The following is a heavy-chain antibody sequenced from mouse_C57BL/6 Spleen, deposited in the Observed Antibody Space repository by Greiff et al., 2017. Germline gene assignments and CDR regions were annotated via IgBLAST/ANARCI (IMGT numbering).Heavy chain of an antibody. Sequence: VQLQQPGAELVKPGASVKLSCKASGYTFTSYWMHWVKQRPGQGLEWIGMIHPNSGSTNYNEKFKSKATLTVDKSSSTAYMQLSSLTSEDSAVYYCARQEFITTVVAGDFDVWGTGTTVTVSS. J-gene: IGHJ1*03. CDR3: ARQEFITTVVAGDFDV. CDR1: GYTFTSYW. D-gene: IGHD1-1*01. V-gene: IGHV1-64*01. CDR2: IHPNSGST.